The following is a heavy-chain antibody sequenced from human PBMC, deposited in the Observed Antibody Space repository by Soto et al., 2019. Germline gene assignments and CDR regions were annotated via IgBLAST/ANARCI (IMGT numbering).Heavy chain of an antibody. CDR2: IFYSGST. CDR3: VRDSGSGSYSYNWFDP. CDR1: GGSISSYY. V-gene: IGHV4-59*01. D-gene: IGHD3-10*01. J-gene: IGHJ5*02. Sequence: SETLSLTCTVSGGSISSYYCSWIRQPPGKGLEWIGYIFYSGSTNYNPSLKSRVTMSVDTSKNQFPLKLSSVTAADTAVYYCVRDSGSGSYSYNWFDPWGQGTLVTVSS.